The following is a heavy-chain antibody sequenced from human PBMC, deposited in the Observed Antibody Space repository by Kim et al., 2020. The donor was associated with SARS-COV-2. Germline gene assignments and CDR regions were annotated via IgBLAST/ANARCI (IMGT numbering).Heavy chain of an antibody. CDR1: GFTLSSFA. CDR2: ISFDGNSR. Sequence: GGSLRLSCSASGFTLSSFAMHWVRQAPGKGLQWVAVISFDGNSRNYIDSVKGRFTISRDNSKNTLYLQMSSLRPEDTAVYYCARGRGSYSLDSWGQGTLVTVSS. V-gene: IGHV3-30*04. CDR3: ARGRGSYSLDS. D-gene: IGHD1-26*01. J-gene: IGHJ5*01.